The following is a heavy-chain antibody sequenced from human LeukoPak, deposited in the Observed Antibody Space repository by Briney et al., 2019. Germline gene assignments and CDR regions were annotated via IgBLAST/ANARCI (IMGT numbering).Heavy chain of an antibody. J-gene: IGHJ6*02. D-gene: IGHD4-17*01. Sequence: ASVKVSCKASGYTFTSYYMHWVRQAPGQGLEWMGIINPSGGSTSYTQKFQGRVTMTRDTSTSTVYMELSSLRSEDTAVYYCARAGDYGDSGFGMDVWGQGTTVTVSS. CDR1: GYTFTSYY. V-gene: IGHV1-46*01. CDR2: INPSGGST. CDR3: ARAGDYGDSGFGMDV.